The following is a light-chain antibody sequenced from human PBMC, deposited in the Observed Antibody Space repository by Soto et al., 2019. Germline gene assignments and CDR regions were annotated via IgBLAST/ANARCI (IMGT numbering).Light chain of an antibody. CDR2: ASS. J-gene: IGKJ1*01. Sequence: DIQLTQSPASLSASVGDGVTITCRASQTISRYLNWYQQKPGTAPKLLIYASSTLQSGVPARFSGSGSGTAFTLTISRLEPEDFAVFYCQQYGDSPWTFGQGTKVDIK. CDR1: QTISRY. CDR3: QQYGDSPWT. V-gene: IGKV1-39*01.